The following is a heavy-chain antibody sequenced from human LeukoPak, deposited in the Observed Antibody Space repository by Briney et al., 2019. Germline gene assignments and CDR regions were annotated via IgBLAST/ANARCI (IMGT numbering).Heavy chain of an antibody. CDR2: ISSTSSYI. D-gene: IGHD2-15*01. CDR1: GFTFDDYG. CDR3: ARDYGGYNHFDY. J-gene: IGHJ4*02. Sequence: PGGSLRLSCAASGFTFDDYGMSWVRQVPGKGLQWVSSISSTSSYIYYADSVRGRFTISRDNAKNSLYLQMNSLRVEDTAMYYCARDYGGYNHFDYWGQGTLVTVSS. V-gene: IGHV3-21*01.